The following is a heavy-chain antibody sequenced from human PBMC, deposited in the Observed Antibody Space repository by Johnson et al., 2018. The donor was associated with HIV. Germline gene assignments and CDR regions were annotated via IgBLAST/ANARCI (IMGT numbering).Heavy chain of an antibody. CDR3: ARGGSRITIFGVDINLGAFDS. CDR2: IGTAGDT. D-gene: IGHD3-3*01. J-gene: IGHJ3*02. V-gene: IGHV3-13*01. CDR1: GFTFNSYD. Sequence: VHLVESGGGLVQPGGSLRLSCAASGFTFNSYDMHWVRQPTGKGLEWVSTIGTAGDTYYAGSVKGRFTISRENAKNSLYLQMNSLRAGDTAVYYCARGGSRITIFGVDINLGAFDSWGQGTMVIVSS.